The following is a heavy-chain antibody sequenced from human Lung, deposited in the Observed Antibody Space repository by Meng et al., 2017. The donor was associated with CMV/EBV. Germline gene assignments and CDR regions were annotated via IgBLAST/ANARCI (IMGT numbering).Heavy chain of an antibody. CDR3: ATVVYCDVADCYIGPFAS. J-gene: IGHJ5*01. CDR1: GPSISDFY. D-gene: IGHD2-21*02. V-gene: IGHV4-59*01. CDR2: IHERGNT. Sequence: SETLSLNXTVSGPSISDFYWSRIRQPPGKGLEWIGSIHERGNTKYDPSLTSRVTMSIDTSETQFSLRLNSVTAAATAISYCATVVYCDVADCYIGPFASWG.